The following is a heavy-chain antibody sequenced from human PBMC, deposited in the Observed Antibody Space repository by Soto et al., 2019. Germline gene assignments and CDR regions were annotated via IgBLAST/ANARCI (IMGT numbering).Heavy chain of an antibody. CDR3: ASRLDIVVVVAATPHYYYYMDV. Sequence: SETLSLTCTVSGGSISSSSYYWGWIRQPPGKGLEWIGSIYYSGSTYYNPSLKSRVTISVDTSKNQFSLKLSSVTAADTAVYYCASRLDIVVVVAATPHYYYYMDVWGKGTTVTV. CDR1: GGSISSSSYY. J-gene: IGHJ6*03. V-gene: IGHV4-39*01. D-gene: IGHD2-15*01. CDR2: IYYSGST.